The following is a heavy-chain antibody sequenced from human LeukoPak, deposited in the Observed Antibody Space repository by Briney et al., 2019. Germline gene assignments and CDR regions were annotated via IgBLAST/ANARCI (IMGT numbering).Heavy chain of an antibody. CDR2: IGPSDSYT. Sequence: GESLPISCKGSGYSFTSYWITWVRQLPGKGLEWMGRIGPSDSYTNYNPAFQGHVTISADKSISTAYLQWSSLKASDTAMYYCARSRRGDYGVDYWGQGTLVTVSS. CDR3: ARSRRGDYGVDY. CDR1: GYSFTSYW. V-gene: IGHV5-10-1*01. J-gene: IGHJ4*02. D-gene: IGHD4-17*01.